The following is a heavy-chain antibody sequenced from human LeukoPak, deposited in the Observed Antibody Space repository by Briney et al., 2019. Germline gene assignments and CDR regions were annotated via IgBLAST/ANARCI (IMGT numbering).Heavy chain of an antibody. CDR3: VKDQTTVSLSGWFDP. Sequence: PGGSLRLSCAASGFIFDDYAMHWVRQAPGKGLEWGSGISWDSGIIGYADSVKGRFTIGRDNAKNSLYLQMDSLRPEDTALYYCVKDQTTVSLSGWFDPWGQGTLVTVSS. J-gene: IGHJ5*02. V-gene: IGHV3-9*01. CDR1: GFIFDDYA. D-gene: IGHD4-17*01. CDR2: ISWDSGII.